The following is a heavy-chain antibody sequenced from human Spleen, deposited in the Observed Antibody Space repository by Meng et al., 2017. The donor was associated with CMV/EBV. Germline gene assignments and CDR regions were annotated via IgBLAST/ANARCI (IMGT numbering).Heavy chain of an antibody. CDR3: ARDHLETAGGAVDI. CDR2: INHRGST. Sequence: SETLSLTCAVYGGSFSGYYWSWIRQPPGEGLEWIGEINHRGSTNYNPSLKSRVTISVDTSKNQFSLKLSSVTAADTAVYYCARDHLETAGGAVDIWGQGTMVTVSS. D-gene: IGHD5-18*01. J-gene: IGHJ3*02. V-gene: IGHV4-34*01. CDR1: GGSFSGYY.